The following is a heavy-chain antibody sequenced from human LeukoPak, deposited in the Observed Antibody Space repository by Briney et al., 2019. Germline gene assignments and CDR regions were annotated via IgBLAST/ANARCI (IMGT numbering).Heavy chain of an antibody. D-gene: IGHD1-1*01. CDR3: ARPRTGNDDAFDI. V-gene: IGHV4-30-2*01. CDR1: GGSISSGGYY. J-gene: IGHJ3*02. Sequence: SQTLSLTCTVSGGSISSGGYYWSWIRQPPGKGLEWIGYIYHSGSTYYNPSLKSRVTISVDRSKNQFSLKLSSVTAADTAVYYCARPRTGNDDAFDIWGQGTMVTVSS. CDR2: IYHSGST.